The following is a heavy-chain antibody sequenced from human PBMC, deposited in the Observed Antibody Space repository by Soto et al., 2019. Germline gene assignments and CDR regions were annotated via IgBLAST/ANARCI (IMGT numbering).Heavy chain of an antibody. V-gene: IGHV3-30-3*01. D-gene: IGHD1-26*01. CDR1: GFTFSSYA. J-gene: IGHJ4*02. Sequence: QVQLVESGGGVVQPGRSLRLSCEASGFTFSSYAMNWVRQAPGKGLEWVAVISYDGSNKYYADSVKGRFTISRDNSKNTLSLQMNSRRAEDTAVYYCARESPGVGAKGTTVDYWGQGTLVTVSS. CDR3: ARESPGVGAKGTTVDY. CDR2: ISYDGSNK.